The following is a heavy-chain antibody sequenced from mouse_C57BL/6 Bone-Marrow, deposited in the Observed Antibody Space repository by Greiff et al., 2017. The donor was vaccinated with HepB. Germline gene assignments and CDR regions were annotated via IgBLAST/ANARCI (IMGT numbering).Heavy chain of an antibody. CDR1: GYTFTSYW. CDR2: INPSSGYT. Sequence: VQGVESGAELAKPGASVKLSCKASGYTFTSYWMHWVKQRPGQGLEWIGYINPSSGYTKYNQKFKDKATLTADKSSSTAFMQLISLTYEDSAVYYCARWGVLRALYFDYWGQGTTLTVSS. D-gene: IGHD1-1*01. CDR3: ARWGVLRALYFDY. J-gene: IGHJ2*01. V-gene: IGHV1-7*01.